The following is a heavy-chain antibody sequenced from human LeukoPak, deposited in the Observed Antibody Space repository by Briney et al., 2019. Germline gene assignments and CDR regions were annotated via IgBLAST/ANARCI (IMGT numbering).Heavy chain of an antibody. Sequence: PSETLSLTSTVFGRSISSYCWTWVRQPAGKVREWIGYTYTSGTTDHHPSLRSRPTMSVDTSKNQPSLERRVLTAATPPGYYFAASYDAKTAPYDLWGQGTLLTVSS. D-gene: IGHD3-3*01. CDR2: TYTSGTT. J-gene: IGHJ5*02. CDR3: AASYDAKTAPYDL. V-gene: IGHV4-4*09. CDR1: GRSISSYC.